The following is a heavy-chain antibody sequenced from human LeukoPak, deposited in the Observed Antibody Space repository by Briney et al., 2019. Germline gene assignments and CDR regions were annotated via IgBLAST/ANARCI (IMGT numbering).Heavy chain of an antibody. D-gene: IGHD5-18*01. Sequence: GGSLRLSCAASGFTFSSYGMHWVRQAPGKGLEWVAVISYDGSNKYYADSVKGRFTISRDNSKNTLYLQMNSLRAEDTAVYYCAKIKPRVNTAMVIDYWGQGTLATVSS. CDR2: ISYDGSNK. CDR3: AKIKPRVNTAMVIDY. V-gene: IGHV3-30*18. J-gene: IGHJ4*02. CDR1: GFTFSSYG.